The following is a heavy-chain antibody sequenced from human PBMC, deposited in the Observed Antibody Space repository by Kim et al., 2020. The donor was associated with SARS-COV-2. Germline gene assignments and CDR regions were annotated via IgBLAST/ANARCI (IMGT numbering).Heavy chain of an antibody. D-gene: IGHD3-10*01. J-gene: IGHJ4*02. V-gene: IGHV3-33*01. CDR3: ARAWYGARTFDY. Sequence: YAASVKGLFAISRDDSKNTLSLEMNSLRAEDTAVYYCARAWYGARTFDYWGRGTLVTFSS.